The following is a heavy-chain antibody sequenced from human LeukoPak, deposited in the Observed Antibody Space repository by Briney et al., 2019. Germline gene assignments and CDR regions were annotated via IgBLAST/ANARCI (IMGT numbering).Heavy chain of an antibody. D-gene: IGHD3-10*01. V-gene: IGHV4-59*01. CDR2: TYYSGST. Sequence: SETLSLTCTVSGGSISSYYWSWIRQPPGKGLEWIGYTYYSGSTNYNPSLKSRVTISVDTSKNQFSLKLSSVTAADTAVYYCARTGLRGSYYYYYGMDVWGQGTTVTVSS. CDR3: ARTGLRGSYYYYYGMDV. CDR1: GGSISSYY. J-gene: IGHJ6*02.